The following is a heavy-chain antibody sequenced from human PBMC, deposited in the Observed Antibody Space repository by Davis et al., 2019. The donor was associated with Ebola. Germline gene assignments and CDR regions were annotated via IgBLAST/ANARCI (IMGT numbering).Heavy chain of an antibody. D-gene: IGHD6-19*01. Sequence: AASVKVSCKASGYSFTNYTIHWVRQAPGQRPEWMGWINAGNGKTRYSQKFQGRVTMTRDTSTSTVYMEVSSLRSEDTAVYYCARDQNVSVAGGLFDYWGQGTLVTV. CDR1: GYSFTNYT. CDR2: INAGNGKT. J-gene: IGHJ4*02. V-gene: IGHV1-3*01. CDR3: ARDQNVSVAGGLFDY.